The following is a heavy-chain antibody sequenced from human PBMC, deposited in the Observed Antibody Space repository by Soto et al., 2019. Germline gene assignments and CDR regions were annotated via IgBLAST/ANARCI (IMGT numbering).Heavy chain of an antibody. V-gene: IGHV1-3*01. J-gene: IGHJ2*01. CDR1: GYTFTSYA. CDR3: ARYISGRSFAL. CDR2: ISAGNGYT. Sequence: ASVKVSCKASGYTFTSYAIHWVRQAPGQSLEWMGWISAGNGYTKYSQKFQGRVTITRDTSAGTAYVELSSLTSEDTAVYYCARYISGRSFALWGRGTLVTVSS. D-gene: IGHD6-19*01.